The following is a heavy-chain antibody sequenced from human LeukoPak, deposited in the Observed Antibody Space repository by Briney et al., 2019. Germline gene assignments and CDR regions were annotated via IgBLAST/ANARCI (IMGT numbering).Heavy chain of an antibody. V-gene: IGHV3-11*04. Sequence: VGSLRLSCAASGFTFSDYYMSWIRQAPGKGLEWVSYISSSGSTIYYADSVKGRFTISRDNVKNSLYLQMNSLRAEDTAVYYCAREGYCTSTSCYLVYWGQGTLVTVSS. CDR3: AREGYCTSTSCYLVY. CDR2: ISSSGSTI. D-gene: IGHD2-2*01. CDR1: GFTFSDYY. J-gene: IGHJ4*02.